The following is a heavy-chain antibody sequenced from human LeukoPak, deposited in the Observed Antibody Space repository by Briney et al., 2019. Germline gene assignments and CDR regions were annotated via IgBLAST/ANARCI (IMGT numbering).Heavy chain of an antibody. D-gene: IGHD3-22*01. Sequence: PSETLSLTCTVSGGSISSSSYYWGWIRQPPGKGLEWIGSIYYSGSTYYNPSLKSRVTISVDTSKNQFSLKLSSVTAADTVVYYCARGRAYYYDSSGYYPPFDYWGQGTLVTVSS. CDR3: ARGRAYYYDSSGYYPPFDY. CDR1: GGSISSSSYY. CDR2: IYYSGST. V-gene: IGHV4-39*07. J-gene: IGHJ4*02.